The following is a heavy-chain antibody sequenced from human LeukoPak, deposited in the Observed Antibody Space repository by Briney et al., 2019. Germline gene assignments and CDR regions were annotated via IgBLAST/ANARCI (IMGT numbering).Heavy chain of an antibody. CDR2: ISSSSSYI. Sequence: GGSLRLSCAASGFTFSSYSMNWVRQAPGKGLEWVSSISSSSSYIYYADSVKGRFTISRDNAKNSLYLQMNSLRAEDTAVYYCARLPHWYPFDYWGQGTLVTVSS. J-gene: IGHJ4*02. D-gene: IGHD6-13*01. CDR1: GFTFSSYS. CDR3: ARLPHWYPFDY. V-gene: IGHV3-21*01.